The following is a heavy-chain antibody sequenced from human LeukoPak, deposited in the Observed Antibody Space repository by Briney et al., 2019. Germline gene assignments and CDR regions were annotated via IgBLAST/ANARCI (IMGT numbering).Heavy chain of an antibody. CDR3: ASLTYYFDSSGYYPGYFQH. CDR2: ISSSNSYT. CDR1: GFTFSDYY. D-gene: IGHD3-22*01. V-gene: IGHV3-11*03. J-gene: IGHJ1*01. Sequence: PGGSLRLSCAASGFTFSDYYMSWICQAPGKGLEWVSYISSSNSYTNYADSVKGRFYADSVKGRFTISRDNAKNSLYLQMNSLRAEDTAVYYCASLTYYFDSSGYYPGYFQHWGQGTLVTVSS.